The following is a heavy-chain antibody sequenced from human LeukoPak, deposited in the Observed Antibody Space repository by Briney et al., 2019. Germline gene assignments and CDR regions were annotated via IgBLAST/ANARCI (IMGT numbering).Heavy chain of an antibody. D-gene: IGHD6-13*01. V-gene: IGHV3-30-3*01. Sequence: GRSLRLSCAASGFTFSSYAMHWVRQAPGKGLEWVAVISYDGSNKYYADSVKGRFTISRDNSKNTPYLQMNSLRAEDTAVYYCAGDAMEGSWYPYNWFDPWGQGTLVTVSS. CDR1: GFTFSSYA. CDR3: AGDAMEGSWYPYNWFDP. CDR2: ISYDGSNK. J-gene: IGHJ5*02.